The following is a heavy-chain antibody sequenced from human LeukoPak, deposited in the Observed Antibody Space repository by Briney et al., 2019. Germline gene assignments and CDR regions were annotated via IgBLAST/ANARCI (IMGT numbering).Heavy chain of an antibody. CDR2: IKQDGSEK. CDR3: ARWLQSLYYYGMDV. CDR1: GFTFSSYW. J-gene: IGHJ6*02. D-gene: IGHD5-24*01. Sequence: GGSLRLSCAASGFTFSSYWMSWVRQAPGKGLEWVASIKQDGSEKYYVDSVKGRFTISRDNAKNSLYLQMNSLRAEDTAVYYCARWLQSLYYYGMDVWGQGTTVTVSS. V-gene: IGHV3-7*01.